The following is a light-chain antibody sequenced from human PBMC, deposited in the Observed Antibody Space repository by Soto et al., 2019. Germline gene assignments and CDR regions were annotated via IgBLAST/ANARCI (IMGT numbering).Light chain of an antibody. CDR3: SSYTSTSTPWV. J-gene: IGLJ3*02. V-gene: IGLV2-14*01. CDR1: SSDVGAYKF. Sequence: QSALTQPASVSGSPGQSITIFCSGTSSDVGAYKFVSWYRHHPGKAPQVMIYEVSNRPPGVSNRFSGSKSGNTASLTISGLQPEDEGDYYCSSYTSTSTPWVFGGGTKVTVL. CDR2: EVS.